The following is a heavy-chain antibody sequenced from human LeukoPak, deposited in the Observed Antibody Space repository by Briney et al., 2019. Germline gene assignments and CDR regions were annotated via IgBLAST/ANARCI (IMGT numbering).Heavy chain of an antibody. V-gene: IGHV1-8*01. CDR3: ATRYCSGGSCPLDY. CDR1: GYTFTSYD. CDR2: MNPNSGNT. D-gene: IGHD2-15*01. J-gene: IGHJ4*02. Sequence: GSVKVSCKASGYTFTSYDINWVRQATGQGLEWMGWMNPNSGNTGYAQKFQGRVTMTRNTSISTAYMELSSLRSEDTAVYYCATRYCSGGSCPLDYWGQGTLVTVSS.